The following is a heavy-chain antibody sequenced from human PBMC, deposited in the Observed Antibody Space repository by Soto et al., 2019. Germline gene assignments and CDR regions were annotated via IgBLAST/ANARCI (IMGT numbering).Heavy chain of an antibody. CDR2: INWNGGST. Sequence: GGSLRLSCAASGFTLDDYGMSWVRQAPGKGLEWVSGINWNGGSTGYADSVKGRFTISRDNAKNSLYLQMNSLRAEDTALYYCARDFYYDSSGYFGLDYWGQGTLVTVSS. CDR3: ARDFYYDSSGYFGLDY. CDR1: GFTLDDYG. J-gene: IGHJ4*02. V-gene: IGHV3-20*04. D-gene: IGHD3-22*01.